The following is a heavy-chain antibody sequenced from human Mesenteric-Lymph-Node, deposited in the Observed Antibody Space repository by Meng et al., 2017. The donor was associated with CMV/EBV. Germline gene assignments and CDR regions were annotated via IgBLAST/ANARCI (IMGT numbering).Heavy chain of an antibody. Sequence: GGSLRLSCVASGLTFSNYWMSWVRQAPGKGLEWVANVNEDGGEKFYVDSVKGRFTVSRDNARNSLYLQMNSLRVEDTAVYFCARGWDSGYYYDFWGQGTLVTVSS. J-gene: IGHJ4*02. CDR1: GLTFSNYW. V-gene: IGHV3-7*04. CDR2: VNEDGGEK. CDR3: ARGWDSGYYYDF. D-gene: IGHD3-22*01.